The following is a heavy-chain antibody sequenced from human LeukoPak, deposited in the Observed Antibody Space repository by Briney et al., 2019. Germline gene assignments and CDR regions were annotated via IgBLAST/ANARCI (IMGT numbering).Heavy chain of an antibody. J-gene: IGHJ4*02. V-gene: IGHV3-7*01. CDR2: IKQDGSEK. D-gene: IGHD6-13*01. CDR1: GFTFSSYW. Sequence: GGSLTLSCAASGFTFSSYWMSWVRQAPGKGLEWVANIKQDGSEKYYVDSVKGRFTISRDNAKNSLYLQMNSLRAEDTAVYYCARDLDSSSWYSTYFDYWGQGTLVTVSS. CDR3: ARDLDSSSWYSTYFDY.